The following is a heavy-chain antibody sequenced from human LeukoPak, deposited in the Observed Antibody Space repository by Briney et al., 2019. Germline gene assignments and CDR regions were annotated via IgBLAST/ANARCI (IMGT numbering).Heavy chain of an antibody. Sequence: SETLSLTCTVSGGSVSSGGYYWSWIRQPPGKGLEWIGYISYSGSTFYTPSLKSRITLSVDTSKNQFSLKLSSVTAADTAVYYCARVKYDTSGYYPSPFDYWGQGTLVTVSS. J-gene: IGHJ4*02. CDR2: ISYSGST. V-gene: IGHV4-30-4*08. D-gene: IGHD3-22*01. CDR1: GGSVSSGGYY. CDR3: ARVKYDTSGYYPSPFDY.